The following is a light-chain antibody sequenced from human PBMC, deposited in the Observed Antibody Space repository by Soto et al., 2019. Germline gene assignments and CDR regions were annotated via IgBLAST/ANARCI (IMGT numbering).Light chain of an antibody. J-gene: IGKJ5*01. CDR2: AAS. CDR1: QGISSY. CDR3: QQYYNYPPIT. V-gene: IGKV1-8*01. Sequence: AIRMTQSPSSFSASTGDRVTITCRASQGISSYLAWYQQKPGKAPKVLIYAASTLQSGVPSRFSGSGSGTDFTLTISCLQSEDFATYYCQQYYNYPPITFGQGTRLEI.